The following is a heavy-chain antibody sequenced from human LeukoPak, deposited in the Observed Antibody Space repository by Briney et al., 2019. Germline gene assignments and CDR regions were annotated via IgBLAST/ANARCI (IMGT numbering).Heavy chain of an antibody. D-gene: IGHD6-6*01. V-gene: IGHV3-48*03. CDR3: ATLFSSSSY. CDR2: ISNSGNTI. Sequence: GGSLRLSCAASGFSFSSYEMNWVRQAPGKGLEWVSYISNSGNTIYYADSVKGRFTISRDNARNSLYLQMNSLRAEDTAVYYCATLFSSSSYWGQGALVTVSS. J-gene: IGHJ4*02. CDR1: GFSFSSYE.